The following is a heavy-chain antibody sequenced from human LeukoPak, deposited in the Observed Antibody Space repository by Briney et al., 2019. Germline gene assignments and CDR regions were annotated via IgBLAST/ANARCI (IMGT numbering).Heavy chain of an antibody. CDR3: ARDFGRGFY. J-gene: IGHJ4*02. Sequence: SETLSLTCTVSGYSISSGYYWGWIRQPPGKGLEWIGSIYHSGSTYYNPSLKSRVTTSVDTSKNQFSLKLSSVTAADTAVYYCARDFGRGFYWGQGTLVTVSS. CDR2: IYHSGST. V-gene: IGHV4-38-2*02. CDR1: GYSISSGYY. D-gene: IGHD3-10*01.